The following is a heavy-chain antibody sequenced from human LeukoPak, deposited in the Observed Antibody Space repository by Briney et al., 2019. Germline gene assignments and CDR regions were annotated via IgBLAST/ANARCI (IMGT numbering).Heavy chain of an antibody. CDR1: GFTFDDYG. V-gene: IGHV3-20*04. Sequence: GGSLRLSCAASGFTFDDYGMSWVRQAPGKGLEWVSGINWNGGSTGYADSVKGRFTISRDNAKNSLYLQMNSLRAEDTALYYCARDPGYCSGGSGYTYYFDYWGQGTLVTVSS. CDR2: INWNGGST. J-gene: IGHJ4*02. D-gene: IGHD2-15*01. CDR3: ARDPGYCSGGSGYTYYFDY.